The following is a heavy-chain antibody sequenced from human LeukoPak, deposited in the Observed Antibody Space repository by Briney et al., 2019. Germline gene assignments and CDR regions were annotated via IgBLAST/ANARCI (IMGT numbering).Heavy chain of an antibody. CDR2: IIPILGIA. Sequence: GSSVKVSCKASGGTFSSYAISWVRQAPGQGLEWMGGIIPILGIANYAQKFQGRVTITADKSTSTAYMELSSLRSEDTAVYHCVILGDHRRPYYFDYWGQGTLVTVSS. V-gene: IGHV1-69*04. CDR1: GGTFSSYA. J-gene: IGHJ4*02. D-gene: IGHD2-21*01. CDR3: VILGDHRRPYYFDY.